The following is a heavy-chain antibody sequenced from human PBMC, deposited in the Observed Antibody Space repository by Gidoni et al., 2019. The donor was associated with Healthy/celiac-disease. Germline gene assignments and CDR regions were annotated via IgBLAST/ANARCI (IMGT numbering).Heavy chain of an antibody. CDR3: AGYYDSSGYYPPFGY. V-gene: IGHV3-23*01. J-gene: IGHJ4*02. D-gene: IGHD3-22*01. CDR1: GFTFSSYA. Sequence: EVQLLESGGGLVQPGGSLRLSCAASGFTFSSYAMSWVRQAPGKGLEWVSAISGSGGSTYYADSVKGRFTISRDNSKNTLYLQMNSLRAEDTAVYYCAGYYDSSGYYPPFGYWGQGTLVTVSS. CDR2: ISGSGGST.